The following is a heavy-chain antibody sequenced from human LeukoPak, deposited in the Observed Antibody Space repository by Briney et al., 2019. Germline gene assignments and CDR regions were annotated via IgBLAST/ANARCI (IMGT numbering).Heavy chain of an antibody. V-gene: IGHV6-1*01. CDR2: TYYRSKWYN. CDR3: ARDLTYYDSSGYYYSTFDY. Sequence: SQTLSLTCAISGDSVSSNSAAWNWIRQSPSRGLEWLGRTYYRSKWYNDYAVSVKSRITINPDTSKNQFSLQLNSVTPEDTAVYYCARDLTYYDSSGYYYSTFDYWGQGTLVTVSS. J-gene: IGHJ4*02. D-gene: IGHD3-22*01. CDR1: GDSVSSNSAA.